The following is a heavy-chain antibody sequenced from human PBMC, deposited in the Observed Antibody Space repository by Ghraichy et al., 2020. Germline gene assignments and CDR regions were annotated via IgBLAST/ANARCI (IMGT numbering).Heavy chain of an antibody. V-gene: IGHV3-23*01. J-gene: IGHJ6*02. D-gene: IGHD7-27*01. CDR2: IAGNGVDT. Sequence: GESLNISCAVSGFTFETYAMTWVRQAPGKGPEWVSSIAGNGVDTYYIDSVKGRFTISMDSSKTTVYLQMNSLRAEDTAVYYCAKGTGGRGYYYAMDVWGQGTTVTVSS. CDR1: GFTFETYA. CDR3: AKGTGGRGYYYAMDV.